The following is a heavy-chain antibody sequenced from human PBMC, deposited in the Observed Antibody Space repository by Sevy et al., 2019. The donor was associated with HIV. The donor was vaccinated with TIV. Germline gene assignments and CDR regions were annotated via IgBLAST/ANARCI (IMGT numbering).Heavy chain of an antibody. J-gene: IGHJ4*02. CDR3: AGAAIDTGDFEY. CDR2: IYTSGNT. V-gene: IGHV4-4*07. CDR1: GGSISSYY. Sequence: SETLSLTCTVSGGSISSYYWSWIRQPSGKGLEWIGRIYTSGNTHYNPSLKGRVTMSVDTSKNQFSLNLSYVTAADTAVYYCAGAAIDTGDFEYWGQGTLVTVSS. D-gene: IGHD6-13*01.